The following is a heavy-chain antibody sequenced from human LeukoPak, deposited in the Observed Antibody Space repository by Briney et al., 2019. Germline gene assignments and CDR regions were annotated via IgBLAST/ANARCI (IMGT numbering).Heavy chain of an antibody. Sequence: PGGSLRLSCAASGFTFSNYDMHWVRQVTGKGLEWVSAIGTAGDTYYTTSVKGRITISRENAKNSFYLQMNSLRVGDTAVYYCARARAGDYTSDYWGQGALVTVSS. CDR3: ARARAGDYTSDY. V-gene: IGHV3-13*01. D-gene: IGHD4-17*01. J-gene: IGHJ4*02. CDR2: IGTAGDT. CDR1: GFTFSNYD.